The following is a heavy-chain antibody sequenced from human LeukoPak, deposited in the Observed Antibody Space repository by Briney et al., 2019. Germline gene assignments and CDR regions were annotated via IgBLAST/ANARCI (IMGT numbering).Heavy chain of an antibody. V-gene: IGHV3-72*01. CDR3: ARDLYCSSTSCYWYWFDP. Sequence: GGSLRLSCAASGFSFSNHYINWVRQTPGKGLEWVGRTRNKAESYKTEYAASVKGRFTISRDDSKKSLFLHMNSLKTEDTAVYYCARDLYCSSTSCYWYWFDPWGQGTLVTVSS. D-gene: IGHD2-2*01. CDR1: GFSFSNHY. J-gene: IGHJ5*02. CDR2: TRNKAESYKT.